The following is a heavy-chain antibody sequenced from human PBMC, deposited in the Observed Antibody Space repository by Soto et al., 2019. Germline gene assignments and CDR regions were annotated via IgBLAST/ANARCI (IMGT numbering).Heavy chain of an antibody. CDR2: ISGSGGSK. J-gene: IGHJ4*02. D-gene: IGHD4-17*01. V-gene: IGHV3-23*01. CDR3: ANPIESYGDSDY. Sequence: PGGSLRLSCAASGFTFSSYAMGWVRQAPGKGLEWVSAISGSGGSKYYADSVQGRFTISRDNSKNTLYLQMNSPRAEDTAVYYGANPIESYGDSDYWGQGTLVTVSS. CDR1: GFTFSSYA.